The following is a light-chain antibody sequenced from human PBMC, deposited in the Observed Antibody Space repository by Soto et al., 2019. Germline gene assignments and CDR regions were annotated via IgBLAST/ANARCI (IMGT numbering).Light chain of an antibody. Sequence: EIVLTQSPDTLSLSPGEGVTLSCRASETVRAYLAWHQQQPGQAPRLLIFGASTRASGIPDRFSGSGSGTYFTLTINRLEPDDFVVYYCQQYDTSPYTFGLGTKLEIK. V-gene: IGKV3-20*01. CDR3: QQYDTSPYT. CDR2: GAS. CDR1: ETVRAY. J-gene: IGKJ2*01.